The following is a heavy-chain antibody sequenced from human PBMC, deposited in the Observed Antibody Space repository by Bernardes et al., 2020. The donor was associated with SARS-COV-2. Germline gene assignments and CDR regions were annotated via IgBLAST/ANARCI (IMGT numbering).Heavy chain of an antibody. CDR1: GYTFTSYY. J-gene: IGHJ5*02. V-gene: IGHV1-46*01. CDR3: ARGGGGSYSSGWYIGGWFDP. CDR2: INPSGGST. Sequence: ASVKVSCKASGYTFTSYYMHWVRQAPGQGLEWMGIINPSGGSTSYAQKFQGRVTMTRDTSTSTVYMELSSLRSEDTAVYYCARGGGGSYSSGWYIGGWFDPWGQGTLVTVSS. D-gene: IGHD6-19*01.